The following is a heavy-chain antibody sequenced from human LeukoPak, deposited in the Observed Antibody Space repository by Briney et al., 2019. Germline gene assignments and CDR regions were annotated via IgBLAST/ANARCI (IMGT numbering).Heavy chain of an antibody. V-gene: IGHV4-59*08. J-gene: IGHJ4*02. CDR2: IYYNGST. CDR3: ARNYYDSSGYPYYFDY. Sequence: SETLSLTCSVSDGSTTGYYWSWIRQPPGKGLEWIGYIYYNGSTNYNPSLKSRVTISVDTSKNQFSLKLSSVTAADTAVYYCARNYYDSSGYPYYFDYWGQGTLVTVSS. CDR1: DGSTTGYY. D-gene: IGHD3-22*01.